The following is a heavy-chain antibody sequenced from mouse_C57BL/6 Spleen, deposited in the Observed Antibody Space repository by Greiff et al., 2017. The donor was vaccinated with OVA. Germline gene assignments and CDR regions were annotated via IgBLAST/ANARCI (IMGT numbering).Heavy chain of an antibody. CDR2: ISSGSSTI. CDR1: GFTFSDYG. Sequence: EVQVVESGGGLVKPGGSLKLSCAASGFTFSDYGMHWVRQAPEKGLEWVAYISSGSSTIYYADTVKGRFTISRDNAKKTLFLQLTSLRSEDTAMYYCARVPSCEAMDYWGQGTSVTVSS. CDR3: ARVPSCEAMDY. D-gene: IGHD5-1*01. V-gene: IGHV5-17*01. J-gene: IGHJ4*01.